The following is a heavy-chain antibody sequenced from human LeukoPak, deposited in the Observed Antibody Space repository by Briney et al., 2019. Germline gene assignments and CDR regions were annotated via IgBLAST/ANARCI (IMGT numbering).Heavy chain of an antibody. CDR2: IYHSGST. V-gene: IGHV4-38-2*02. CDR1: GYSISSGYY. J-gene: IGHJ4*02. Sequence: SRTLSLTCTVSGYSISSGYYWGWIRQPPGKGLEWIGSIYHSGSTYYNPSLKSRVTISVDTSKNQFSLKLSSVTAADTAVYYCAREFRVVVPAAIDYFDYWGQGTLVTVSS. CDR3: AREFRVVVPAAIDYFDY. D-gene: IGHD2-2*01.